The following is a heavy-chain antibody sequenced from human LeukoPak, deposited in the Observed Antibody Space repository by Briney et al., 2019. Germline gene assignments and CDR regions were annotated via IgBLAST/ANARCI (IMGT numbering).Heavy chain of an antibody. Sequence: SEALSLTCTVSGGSISISSSYWGWIRQPPGKGLEWIGSIYYSGSTYYNPSLKSRVTISVDTSKNQFSLKLSSVTAADTAVYYCVRHQYYYGAGSYYVFDSWGQGTLVTVSS. J-gene: IGHJ5*01. CDR3: VRHQYYYGAGSYYVFDS. CDR2: IYYSGST. D-gene: IGHD3-10*01. V-gene: IGHV4-39*01. CDR1: GGSISISSSY.